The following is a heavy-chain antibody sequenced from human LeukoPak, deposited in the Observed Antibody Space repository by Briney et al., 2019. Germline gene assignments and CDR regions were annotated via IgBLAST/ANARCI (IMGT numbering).Heavy chain of an antibody. V-gene: IGHV1-2*02. CDR2: FNPNSGGT. J-gene: IGHJ4*02. CDR3: ARADPKIVVVTALDY. CDR1: GYTFTGYY. Sequence: ASVKVSCKASGYTFTGYYMHWVRQAPGQGLEWMGWFNPNSGGTNYAQKFQGRVTMTRDTSISTAYMELSRLRSDDTAVYYCARADPKIVVVTALDYWGQGTLVTVSS. D-gene: IGHD2-21*02.